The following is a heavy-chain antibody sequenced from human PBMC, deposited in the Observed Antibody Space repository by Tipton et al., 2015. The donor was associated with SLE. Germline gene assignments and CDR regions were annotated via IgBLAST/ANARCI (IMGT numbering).Heavy chain of an antibody. CDR3: ARGHTAMVGSLYYYGMDV. V-gene: IGHV4-34*01. D-gene: IGHD5-18*01. CDR1: GGSFSGYY. J-gene: IGHJ6*02. CDR2: INHSGST. Sequence: GLVKPSGTLSLTCAVYGGSFSGYYWSWIRQPPGKGLEWIGEINHSGSTNYNPSLKSRVTISVDTSKNQFSLKLSSVTAADTAVYYCARGHTAMVGSLYYYGMDVWGQGTTVTVSS.